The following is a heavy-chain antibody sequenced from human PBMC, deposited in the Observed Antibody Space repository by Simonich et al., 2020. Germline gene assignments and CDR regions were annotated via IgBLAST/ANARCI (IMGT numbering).Heavy chain of an antibody. D-gene: IGHD1-26*01. J-gene: IGHJ5*02. Sequence: EVQLLESGGGLVQPGGSLRLSCAASGFTFSSYAMSWVRQAAGKGREWVSAISGSGGSTYYADSVKGRFTISRDNSKNTLYLQMNSLRAEDTAVYYCAKDSSLVGATDWFDPWGQGTLVTVSS. CDR3: AKDSSLVGATDWFDP. CDR2: ISGSGGST. CDR1: GFTFSSYA. V-gene: IGHV3-23*01.